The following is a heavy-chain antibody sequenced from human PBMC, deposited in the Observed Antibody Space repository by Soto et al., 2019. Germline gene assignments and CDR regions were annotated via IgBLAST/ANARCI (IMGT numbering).Heavy chain of an antibody. D-gene: IGHD6-6*01. CDR3: AGRPRPAFYYGDV. J-gene: IGHJ6*03. V-gene: IGHV3-64*01. CDR1: GFTLSGYA. CDR2: ISSNGVGT. Sequence: EVQLAESGGGLAQPGGSLRLSCAASGFTLSGYAMDWVRQAPGKGLEYVSGISSNGVGTYYANSVQGRFTISRDNSKNTVFLKRATRRPKDWGGYNWAGRPRPAFYYGDVGAKG.